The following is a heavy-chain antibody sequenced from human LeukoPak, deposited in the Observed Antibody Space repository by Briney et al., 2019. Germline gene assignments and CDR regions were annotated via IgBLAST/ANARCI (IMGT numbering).Heavy chain of an antibody. CDR2: ISGSGGGT. J-gene: IGHJ4*02. CDR1: GFTFSSYR. CDR3: AKGGRYRPLDY. Sequence: AGGSLRLSCAASGFTFSSYRMNWARQAPGKGLEWVSAISGSGGGTYYADSVKGRFTISRDNSKNTLYLQMNGLRAEDTAVYYCAKGGRYRPLDYWGQGTLVTVSS. D-gene: IGHD5-18*01. V-gene: IGHV3-23*01.